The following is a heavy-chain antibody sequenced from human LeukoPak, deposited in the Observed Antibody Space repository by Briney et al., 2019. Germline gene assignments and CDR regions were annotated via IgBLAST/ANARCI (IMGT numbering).Heavy chain of an antibody. CDR3: ARGLRFLESDY. V-gene: IGHV1-18*01. CDR2: VSAYADST. CDR1: GYTFINYG. Sequence: GASVKVSCKASGYTFINYGISWVRQAPGQGLEWMGWVSAYADSTNYVQKFQGRVTMTTDTSTNTAYMELRSLRSDDTAVYYCARGLRFLESDYWGQGTLVTVSS. J-gene: IGHJ4*02. D-gene: IGHD3-3*01.